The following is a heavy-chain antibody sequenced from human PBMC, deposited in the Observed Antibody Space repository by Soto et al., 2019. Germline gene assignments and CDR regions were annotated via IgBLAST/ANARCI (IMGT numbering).Heavy chain of an antibody. D-gene: IGHD2-2*01. J-gene: IGHJ5*02. CDR1: GGSISSYY. V-gene: IGHV4-59*01. CDR2: IYYSGST. CDR3: ARTPXLDVVVPAAMRGNWFDP. Sequence: SETLSLTCSVSGGSISSYYWSWIRQPPGKGLEWIGYIYYSGSTNYNPSLKSRVTISVDTSKNQFSLKLSSVTAADTAVYYCARTPXLDVVVPAAMRGNWFDPWGQGTLVTVSS.